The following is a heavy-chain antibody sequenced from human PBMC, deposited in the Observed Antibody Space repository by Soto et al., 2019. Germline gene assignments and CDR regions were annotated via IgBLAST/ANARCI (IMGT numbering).Heavy chain of an antibody. Sequence: ASVKVSCKASGYTFTGSYLHWVRQAPGQGLEWMGWINPNSGGANSVQKFQGRVTMTRDTSISTAYMELSRLTSDDTAVYYCARWGELHYYYYGLDVWGQGTTVTV. J-gene: IGHJ6*02. D-gene: IGHD1-26*01. V-gene: IGHV1-2*02. CDR1: GYTFTGSY. CDR3: ARWGELHYYYYGLDV. CDR2: INPNSGGA.